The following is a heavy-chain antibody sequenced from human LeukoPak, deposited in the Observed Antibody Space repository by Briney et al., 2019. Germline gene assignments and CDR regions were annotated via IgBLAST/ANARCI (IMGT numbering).Heavy chain of an antibody. CDR2: IKSKTDGGTT. CDR1: SFTFSNAW. V-gene: IGHV3-15*07. J-gene: IGHJ4*02. D-gene: IGHD4-23*01. CDR3: TTKGSNFEFDY. Sequence: TGGSLRLSCAASSFTFSNAWMNWVRQAPEKGLEWVGRIKSKTDGGTTDYAAPVKGRFTISRDDSKNTLYLQMNSLKTEDTAVYYCTTKGSNFEFDYWGQGTLVTVSS.